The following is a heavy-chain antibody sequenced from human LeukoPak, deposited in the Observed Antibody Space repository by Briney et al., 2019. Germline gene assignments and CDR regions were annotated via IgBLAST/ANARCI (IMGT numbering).Heavy chain of an antibody. CDR2: IKQDGSEK. CDR1: GFTFSSYW. D-gene: IGHD3-3*01. Sequence: AGGSLRLSCAASGFTFSSYWMSWVRQAPGKGLEWVANIKQDGSEKYYVDSVKGRFTISRDNAKNSLYLQMNSLRAEDTAVYYCAREPADFGDNWFDPWGQGTLVTVSS. V-gene: IGHV3-7*01. CDR3: AREPADFGDNWFDP. J-gene: IGHJ5*02.